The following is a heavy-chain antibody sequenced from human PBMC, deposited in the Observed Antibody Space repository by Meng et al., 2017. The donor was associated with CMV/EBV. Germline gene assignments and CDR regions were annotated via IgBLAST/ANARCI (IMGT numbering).Heavy chain of an antibody. J-gene: IGHJ4*02. CDR3: ARKKRGLGYCSSTSYHRGTTRLDY. D-gene: IGHD2-2*01. CDR1: GFTVGSYS. CDR2: ISYDGSDK. Sequence: GGSLRLSWAVAGFTVGSYSIQWVRQAPGKGLEWVAFISYDGSDKYYAESVKGRFTISRDNSKNTLYLQMNRMRAEDTAVYYCARKKRGLGYCSSTSYHRGTTRLDYWGQGTLVTVSS. V-gene: IGHV3-30-3*01.